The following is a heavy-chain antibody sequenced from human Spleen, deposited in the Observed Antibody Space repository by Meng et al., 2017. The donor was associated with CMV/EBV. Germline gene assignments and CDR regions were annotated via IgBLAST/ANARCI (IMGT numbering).Heavy chain of an antibody. V-gene: IGHV3-21*01. Sequence: LSCAASGFTFSIQNMNWVSQAPGKGLEWVALISYNSVSTHYADSVKARFTVSRDNGKNSVYLQMNSLRVEDTAVYYCARAGSSDNDFWGQGTLVTVSS. J-gene: IGHJ4*02. CDR2: ISYNSVST. D-gene: IGHD6-25*01. CDR1: GFTFSIQN. CDR3: ARAGSSDNDF.